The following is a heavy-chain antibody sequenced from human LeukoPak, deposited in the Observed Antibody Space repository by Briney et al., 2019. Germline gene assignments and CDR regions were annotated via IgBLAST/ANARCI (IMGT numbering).Heavy chain of an antibody. D-gene: IGHD4-11*01. J-gene: IGHJ4*02. CDR2: ISYDGSNK. Sequence: GGSLRLSCAASGFTFSSYAMHWVRQAPGKGLEWVAVISYDGSNKYYADSVKGRFTISRDNSKNTLYLQMNSLRAEDTAVYYCARDPYYSNHLDFLGQGTLVTVSS. CDR1: GFTFSSYA. V-gene: IGHV3-30-3*01. CDR3: ARDPYYSNHLDF.